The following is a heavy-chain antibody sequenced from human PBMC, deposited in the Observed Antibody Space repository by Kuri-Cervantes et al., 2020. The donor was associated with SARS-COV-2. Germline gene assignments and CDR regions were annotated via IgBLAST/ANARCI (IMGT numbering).Heavy chain of an antibody. J-gene: IGHJ4*02. CDR2: IYHSGTT. CDR3: ARHHSGGGFDWLLDY. CDR1: GGSINSSSFY. V-gene: IGHV4-39*07. D-gene: IGHD3-9*01. Sequence: SETLSLTCSVSGGSINSSSFYWGWIRQPPGKGLEWIGSIYHSGTTYYNPSLKSRVTISVDRSKNQFSLKLTSVTAADTAVYYCARHHSGGGFDWLLDYWGQGTLVTSPQ.